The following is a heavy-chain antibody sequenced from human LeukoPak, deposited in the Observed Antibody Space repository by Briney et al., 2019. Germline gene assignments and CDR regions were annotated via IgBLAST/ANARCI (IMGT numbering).Heavy chain of an antibody. CDR3: ARDPEAVDSSSHFDY. V-gene: IGHV1-46*01. Sequence: ASVKVSCKASGYTFTSYYMHWVRQAPGQGLEWMGIINPSGGSTSYAQKFQGRVTMTRDTSTSTVYMELSSLRSEDTAVYYCARDPEAVDSSSHFDYWGQGTLVTVSS. CDR2: INPSGGST. J-gene: IGHJ4*02. D-gene: IGHD6-13*01. CDR1: GYTFTSYY.